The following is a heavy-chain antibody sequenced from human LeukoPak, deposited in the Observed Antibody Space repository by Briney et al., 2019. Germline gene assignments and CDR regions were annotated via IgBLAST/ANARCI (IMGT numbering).Heavy chain of an antibody. CDR3: ARDPPEFWELELRFDY. J-gene: IGHJ4*02. Sequence: PGGSLRLSCAASGFTFSSYWMSWVRQAPGKGLEWVANIKQDGSEKYYVDSVKGRFTISRDNAKNSLYLQMNSLRAEDTAVYYCARDPPEFWELELRFDYWGQGTLVTVSS. D-gene: IGHD1-7*01. CDR2: IKQDGSEK. CDR1: GFTFSSYW. V-gene: IGHV3-7*01.